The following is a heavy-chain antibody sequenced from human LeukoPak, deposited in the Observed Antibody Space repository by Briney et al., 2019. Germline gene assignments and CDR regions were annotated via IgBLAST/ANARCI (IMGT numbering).Heavy chain of an antibody. V-gene: IGHV1-46*01. Sequence: ASVKVSCKASGFTFSNHYMRWVRQAPGQGLEWMGVINPTGTSTTYSRKFQGRVTMTRDTSTSTVYMALSDLRSEDTAVYYCARDNSATAAPDRPTWWFDPWGQGTLVTVSS. CDR2: INPTGTST. CDR1: GFTFSNHY. D-gene: IGHD6-13*01. CDR3: ARDNSATAAPDRPTWWFDP. J-gene: IGHJ5*02.